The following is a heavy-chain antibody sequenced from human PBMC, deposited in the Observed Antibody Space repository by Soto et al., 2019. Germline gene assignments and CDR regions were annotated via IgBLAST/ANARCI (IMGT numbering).Heavy chain of an antibody. CDR1: GYTFTSYD. V-gene: IGHV1-8*01. J-gene: IGHJ6*03. D-gene: IGHD2-15*01. CDR3: ARRRWSSCVVAATRYYMDV. Sequence: QVQLVQSGAEVKKPGASVKVSCKASGYTFTSYDINWVRQATGQGLEWMGWMNPNSGNTGYAQKFQGRVTMTRNTSISTAYMELSSLRSEDTAVYYCARRRWSSCVVAATRYYMDVWGKGTTVTVSS. CDR2: MNPNSGNT.